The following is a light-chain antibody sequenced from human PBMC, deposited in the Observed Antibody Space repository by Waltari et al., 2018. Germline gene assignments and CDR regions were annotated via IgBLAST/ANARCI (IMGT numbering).Light chain of an antibody. Sequence: QSVLTQPPSVSGAPGQRVTISCTGTSSTIVAGYDVHWYKQFPGTAPKVVIFENTDRPSGVPDRFSASKSGTSASLAITGLQADDEADYYCQSYDRTLSGLVFGGGTKLTVL. CDR3: QSYDRTLSGLV. CDR1: SSTIVAGYD. CDR2: ENT. V-gene: IGLV1-40*01. J-gene: IGLJ2*01.